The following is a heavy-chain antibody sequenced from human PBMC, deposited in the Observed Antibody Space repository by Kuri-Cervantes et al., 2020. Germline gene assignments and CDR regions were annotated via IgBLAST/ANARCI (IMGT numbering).Heavy chain of an antibody. CDR1: GFTFSSYS. CDR3: AREGDSSSWYVYYFDY. CDR2: ISCSSSYI. J-gene: IGHJ4*02. V-gene: IGHV3-21*01. Sequence: LSLTCAASGFTFSSYSMNWVRQAPGKGLEWVSSISCSSSYIYYADSVRGRFTISRDNAKNSLYLQMNSLRAEDTAVYYCAREGDSSSWYVYYFDYWGQGTLVTVSS. D-gene: IGHD6-13*01.